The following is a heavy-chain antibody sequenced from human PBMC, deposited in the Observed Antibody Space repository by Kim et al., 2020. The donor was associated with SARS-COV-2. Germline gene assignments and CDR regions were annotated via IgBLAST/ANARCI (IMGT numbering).Heavy chain of an antibody. D-gene: IGHD6-13*01. CDR2: ISYDGSNK. J-gene: IGHJ4*02. Sequence: GGSLRLSCAASGFTFSSYGMHWVRQAPGKGLEWVAVISYDGSNKYYADSVKGRFTISRDNSKNTLYLQMSSLRAEDTAVYYCARDDNTSSSWYDRFVYWGQGTLVTVSS. CDR1: GFTFSSYG. V-gene: IGHV3-30*12. CDR3: ARDDNTSSSWYDRFVY.